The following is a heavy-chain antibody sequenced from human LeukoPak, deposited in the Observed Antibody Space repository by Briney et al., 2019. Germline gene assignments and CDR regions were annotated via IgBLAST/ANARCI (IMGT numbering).Heavy chain of an antibody. CDR3: AKDRPGATADNWFDP. CDR1: EYTFSRYA. Sequence: PGRSLRLSCAASEYTFSRYAMGWVSKAPVYVLEWLSAIRGSGGSTYYADSVKGRCTISRDNSKNTLYLQMNSLRAEDTAVYYCAKDRPGATADNWFDPWGQGTLVTVSS. D-gene: IGHD1-26*01. J-gene: IGHJ5*02. V-gene: IGHV3-23*01. CDR2: IRGSGGST.